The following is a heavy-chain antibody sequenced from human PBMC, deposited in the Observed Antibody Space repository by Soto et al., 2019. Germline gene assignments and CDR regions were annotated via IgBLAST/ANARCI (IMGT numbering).Heavy chain of an antibody. CDR1: GFAFSSYA. CDR3: ARGGIAAAGTWDNWFDP. Sequence: QPGGSLRLSCAVSGFAFSSYALHWVRQAPGEGLEWVALISYGGSDKYYADSVKARFTISRDNSKNTLYLQMDSLRAEDTAVYYCARGGIAAAGTWDNWFDPWGQGTLVTVSS. D-gene: IGHD6-13*01. CDR2: ISYGGSDK. J-gene: IGHJ5*02. V-gene: IGHV3-30-3*01.